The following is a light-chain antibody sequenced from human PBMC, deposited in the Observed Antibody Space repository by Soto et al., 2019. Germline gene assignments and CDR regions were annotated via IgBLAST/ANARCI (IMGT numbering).Light chain of an antibody. CDR3: RSYSSRITGSV. Sequence: QSALTQPASVSGATGQAVTIACTGTSSNVGGYYYVSWYQHHPGKAPKLIIYQVTSRPSRVSNRFSASKSGNTASLTISAHQGDVHAFSACRSYSSRITGSVFPTGTNVT. CDR1: SSNVGGYYY. V-gene: IGLV2-14*01. J-gene: IGLJ1*01. CDR2: QVT.